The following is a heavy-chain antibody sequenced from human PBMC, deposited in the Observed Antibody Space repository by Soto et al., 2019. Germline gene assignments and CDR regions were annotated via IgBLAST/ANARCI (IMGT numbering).Heavy chain of an antibody. CDR2: VSPVSDTP. D-gene: IGHD5-18*01. CDR3: ARALGYSYGLYFDY. CDR1: EGTFSSFV. Sequence: QVQLVQSGAEVKKPGSSVKVSCKASEGTFSSFVISWVRQASGQAPEWRVEVSPVSDTPNYAQKFQGRVTITADESTSTAYMELRSLRPEDTAVYYCARALGYSYGLYFDYWGQGTLVTVSS. J-gene: IGHJ4*02. V-gene: IGHV1-69*01.